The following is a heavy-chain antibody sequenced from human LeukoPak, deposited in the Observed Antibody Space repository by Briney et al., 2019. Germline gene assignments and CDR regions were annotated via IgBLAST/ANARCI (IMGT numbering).Heavy chain of an antibody. CDR1: GFTVRSNY. Sequence: GGSLRLSCVASGFTVRSNYMSWVRQAPGKGLEWVSYISSSGSSIYYADSVKGRFTISRDNAKNSLYLQMNSLRAEDTAVYYCARGYDYVWGIYRPFDYWGQGTLVTVSS. D-gene: IGHD3-16*02. V-gene: IGHV3-11*04. J-gene: IGHJ4*02. CDR2: ISSSGSSI. CDR3: ARGYDYVWGIYRPFDY.